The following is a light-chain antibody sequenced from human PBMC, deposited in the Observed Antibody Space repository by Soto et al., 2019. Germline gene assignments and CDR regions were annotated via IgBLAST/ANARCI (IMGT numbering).Light chain of an antibody. Sequence: EIVMTQSPATLSVSPGERATLSCRASQSVAGNLAWYQQKPGQAPRLLIYGASTRPTGIPARFSGSGSGTEFTLTISSLQSEDFAVDYCQHYNNWPRTFGQGTKVEIK. V-gene: IGKV3-15*01. CDR2: GAS. CDR1: QSVAGN. CDR3: QHYNNWPRT. J-gene: IGKJ1*01.